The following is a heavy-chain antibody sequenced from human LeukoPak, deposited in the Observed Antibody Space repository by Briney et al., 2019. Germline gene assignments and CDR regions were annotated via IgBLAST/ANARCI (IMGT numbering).Heavy chain of an antibody. CDR2: IKLKADGATT. Sequence: GGSLRLSCEVSGFTFKNAWMSWVRQAPGKGLQWVGRIKLKADGATTDYAAPVRGRFTISRDDSKNMTFLQMYSLRTEDTGVYYCTPQGLLWGQGTLVTVSS. CDR1: GFTFKNAW. CDR3: TPQGLL. V-gene: IGHV3-15*01. J-gene: IGHJ4*02.